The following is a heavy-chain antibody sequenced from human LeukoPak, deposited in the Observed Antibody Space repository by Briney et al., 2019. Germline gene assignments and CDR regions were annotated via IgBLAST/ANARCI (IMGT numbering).Heavy chain of an antibody. J-gene: IGHJ6*04. Sequence: ASVKVSCKASGYTFTSYCISWVRQAPGQGLEWMGWISAYNGNTNYAQKLQGRVTMTTDTSTSTAYMELRSLRSDDTAVYYCARSRGDILSLDYYYYGMDVWGKGTTVTVSS. CDR1: GYTFTSYC. CDR2: ISAYNGNT. CDR3: ARSRGDILSLDYYYYGMDV. D-gene: IGHD3-9*01. V-gene: IGHV1-18*04.